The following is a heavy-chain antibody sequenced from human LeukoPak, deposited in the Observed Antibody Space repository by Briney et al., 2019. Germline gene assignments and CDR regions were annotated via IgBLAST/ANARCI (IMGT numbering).Heavy chain of an antibody. V-gene: IGHV3-23*01. Sequence: GGSLRLSCAASGFTFSSYAMSWVRQAPGKGLEWVSAISGSGGSTYYAAPVKGRFTISRDDSKNTLFLQMNSLKTEDTAVYYCTTGRCSSSCHYFFDYWGQGTLVTVSS. CDR2: ISGSGGST. J-gene: IGHJ4*02. CDR1: GFTFSSYA. D-gene: IGHD2-2*01. CDR3: TTGRCSSSCHYFFDY.